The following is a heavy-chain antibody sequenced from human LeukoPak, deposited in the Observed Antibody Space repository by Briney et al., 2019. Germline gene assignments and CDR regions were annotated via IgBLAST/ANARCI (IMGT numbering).Heavy chain of an antibody. CDR1: GGTFSSYA. CDR3: ARGYYDFWSGYTNSRDYFYYYMDV. CDR2: IIPSFGTV. D-gene: IGHD3-3*01. Sequence: ASVKVSCKASGGTFSSYAISWVRQAPGQGLEWMGGIIPSFGTVSYAQKFQGRVTIITDTTTAYMELSSLRSEDTAVYYCARGYYDFWSGYTNSRDYFYYYMDVWGKGTTVTVSS. V-gene: IGHV1-69*05. J-gene: IGHJ6*03.